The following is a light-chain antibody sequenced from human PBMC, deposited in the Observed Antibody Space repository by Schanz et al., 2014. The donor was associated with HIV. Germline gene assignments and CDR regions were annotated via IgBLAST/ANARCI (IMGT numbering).Light chain of an antibody. CDR2: DNN. V-gene: IGLV1-51*01. J-gene: IGLJ2*01. CDR1: SSNIGNNY. Sequence: QSVLTQPPSVSAAPGQRVTISCSGGSSNIGNNYVSWYQQLPRTAPKLLIYDNNRRASGIPDRFSGSKSGTSASLAISGLRSEDEASYYCSTWDDSLSGRLFGGGTKLTVL. CDR3: STWDDSLSGRL.